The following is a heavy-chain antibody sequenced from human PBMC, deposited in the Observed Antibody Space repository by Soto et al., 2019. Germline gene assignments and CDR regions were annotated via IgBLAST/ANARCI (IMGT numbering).Heavy chain of an antibody. V-gene: IGHV3-7*04. CDR3: ARGRAASSWSAFDI. D-gene: IGHD6-13*01. CDR1: GFTFSDYW. Sequence: GGSLRLSCVASGFTFSDYWMNWVRQTPGKGLEWVATIKQDGSDKYYVGSVKGRFTISRDNAENSLYLQMNSLKVEDTAVYFCARGRAASSWSAFDIWGEGPMVTVS. J-gene: IGHJ3*02. CDR2: IKQDGSDK.